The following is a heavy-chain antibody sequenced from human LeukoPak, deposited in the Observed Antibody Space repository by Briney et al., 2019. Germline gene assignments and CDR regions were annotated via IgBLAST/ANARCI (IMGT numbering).Heavy chain of an antibody. V-gene: IGHV3-74*01. CDR2: INNDGTTT. CDR3: AGGGVTTPTPYYYYYGMDV. J-gene: IGHJ6*02. D-gene: IGHD3-16*01. CDR1: GFTFSSYW. Sequence: GGSLRLSCAASGFTFSSYWRHWVRQAPGKGLVWVSRINNDGTTTVYTDSVRGRFTISRDNAKNTLYLQMNSLRAEDTAVYYCAGGGVTTPTPYYYYYGMDVWGQGTTVTVSS.